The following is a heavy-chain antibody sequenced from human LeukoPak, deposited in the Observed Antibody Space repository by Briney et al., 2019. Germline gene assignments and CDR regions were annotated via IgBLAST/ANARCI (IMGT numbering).Heavy chain of an antibody. Sequence: GGSLRLSCAASGFTFSTYGMHWVRQAPGKGLEGVAFIRYDGGNKRYADSVKGRFTISRDNSKNTLYVQMNSLRAEDTAVYYCARDSSGWYYHYWGQGTLVTVSS. D-gene: IGHD6-19*01. CDR2: IRYDGGNK. V-gene: IGHV3-30*02. CDR3: ARDSSGWYYHY. CDR1: GFTFSTYG. J-gene: IGHJ4*02.